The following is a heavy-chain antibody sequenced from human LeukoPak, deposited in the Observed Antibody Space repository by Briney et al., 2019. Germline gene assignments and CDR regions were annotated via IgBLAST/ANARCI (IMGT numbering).Heavy chain of an antibody. CDR3: ASRYRAAAGIFLDY. CDR2: IIPILGIA. J-gene: IGHJ4*02. V-gene: IGHV1-69*04. CDR1: GGTFSSYA. Sequence: SVKVSCKASGGTFSSYAISWVRQAPGQGLEWMGRIIPILGIANYAQKFQGRVTITADKSTSTAYMELSSLRSVDTAVYYCASRYRAAAGIFLDYWGQGTLVTVSS. D-gene: IGHD6-13*01.